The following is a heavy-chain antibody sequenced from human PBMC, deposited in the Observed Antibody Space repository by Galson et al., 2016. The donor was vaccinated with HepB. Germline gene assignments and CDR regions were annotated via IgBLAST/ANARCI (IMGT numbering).Heavy chain of an antibody. CDR1: GGSIGSNNW. Sequence: SETLSLTCAVSGGSIGSNNWWSWVRQPPGKGLEWIGEIYDSGITNYNPSLKSRVTISVDKSKNQFSLNLRSVAAADTAVYYCARRVPHCSSTSCLLDFWCQGTLVTVS. CDR3: ARRVPHCSSTSCLLDF. D-gene: IGHD2-2*01. V-gene: IGHV4-4*02. CDR2: IYDSGIT. J-gene: IGHJ4*02.